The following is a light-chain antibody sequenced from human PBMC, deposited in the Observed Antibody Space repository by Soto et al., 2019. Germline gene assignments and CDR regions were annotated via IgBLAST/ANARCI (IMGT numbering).Light chain of an antibody. Sequence: EIFMTQSPSTLSVSPGGRSTLSCRAGQSISDTLAWYQQKPGQAPRLLIYSASRGATGFPARFSGSGSGTEFSITITSPHSEDSELYSCQKYHKWNWKFGQGNKVDIK. J-gene: IGKJ1*01. CDR1: QSISDT. V-gene: IGKV3-15*01. CDR3: QKYHKWNWK. CDR2: SAS.